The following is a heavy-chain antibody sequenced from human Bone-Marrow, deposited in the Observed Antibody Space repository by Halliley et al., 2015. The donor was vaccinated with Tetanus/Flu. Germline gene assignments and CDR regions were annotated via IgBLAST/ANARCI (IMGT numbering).Heavy chain of an antibody. CDR3: ARWIHDFGGKVFYFDY. CDR2: VIPVFGLA. Sequence: QLVQSGAEVKKPGSSVKVSCKASGDSFNDYAISWVRQAPGQGLEWMGGVIPVFGLANYAQKFRGRVTITADESTNTAYIELRSLRSEDTAVYYCARWIHDFGGKVFYFDYWGQGTLVTV. D-gene: IGHD3-10*01. CDR1: GDSFNDYA. V-gene: IGHV1-69*01. J-gene: IGHJ4*02.